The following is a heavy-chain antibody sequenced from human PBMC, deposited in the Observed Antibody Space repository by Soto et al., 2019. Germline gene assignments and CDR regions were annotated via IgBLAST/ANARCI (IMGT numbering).Heavy chain of an antibody. J-gene: IGHJ4*02. Sequence: GGSLRLSCAASGFTFSSYGMHWVRQAPGKGLEWVAVIWYDGSNKYYADSVKGRFTISRDNSKNTLYLQMNSLRAEDTAVYYCARDHGVGYYYDSSGYPTAGIFDYWGQGTLVTVSS. CDR1: GFTFSSYG. CDR2: IWYDGSNK. D-gene: IGHD3-22*01. V-gene: IGHV3-33*01. CDR3: ARDHGVGYYYDSSGYPTAGIFDY.